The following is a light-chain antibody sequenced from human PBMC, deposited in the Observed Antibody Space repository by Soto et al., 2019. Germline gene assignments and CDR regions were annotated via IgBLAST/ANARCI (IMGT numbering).Light chain of an antibody. CDR1: QSVGNN. Sequence: EIVMTQSPATLSVSPGERATVSCRASQSVGNNLAWYQQRPGQAPRLLIHGASARPSGVPARFSGSGSGTDFTLTISSLQSEDCAVYYCQQYADSPITFGPGTTVDLK. J-gene: IGKJ3*01. CDR3: QQYADSPIT. V-gene: IGKV3-15*01. CDR2: GAS.